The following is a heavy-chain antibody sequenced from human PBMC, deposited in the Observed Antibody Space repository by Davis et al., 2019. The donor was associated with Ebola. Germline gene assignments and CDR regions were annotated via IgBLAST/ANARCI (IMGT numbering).Heavy chain of an antibody. J-gene: IGHJ4*02. V-gene: IGHV3-23*01. Sequence: GEPLKISCAASGFTFSSYGTHWVRQAPGKGLEWVSAISGSGGSTYYADSVKGRFTISRDNSKNTLYLQMNSLRAEDTAVYYCAKDWGMEWLRFDHWGQGTLVTVSS. D-gene: IGHD5-12*01. CDR2: ISGSGGST. CDR1: GFTFSSYG. CDR3: AKDWGMEWLRFDH.